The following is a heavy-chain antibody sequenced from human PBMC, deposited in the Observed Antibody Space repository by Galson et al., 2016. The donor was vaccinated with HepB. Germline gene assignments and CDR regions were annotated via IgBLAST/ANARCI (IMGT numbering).Heavy chain of an antibody. CDR1: GYTSTSYD. V-gene: IGHV1-8*01. CDR2: MNPYSGNT. D-gene: IGHD7-27*01. CDR3: AREMSTGDEDY. J-gene: IGHJ4*02. Sequence: SVKVSCKASGYTSTSYDLNWVRQATGQGLEWMGWMNPYSGNTCYVEKFQGRVTMTRNTAISTAYMERSSLSSEDTAVYFCAREMSTGDEDYWGQGTLVTVS.